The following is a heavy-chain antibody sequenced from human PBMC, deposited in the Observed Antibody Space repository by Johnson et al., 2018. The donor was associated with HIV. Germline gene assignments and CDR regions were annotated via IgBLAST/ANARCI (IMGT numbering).Heavy chain of an antibody. Sequence: QVQLVESGGGVVQPGRSLRLSCAASRFSFSRYGMHWVRQAPGKGLEWVAVISYDGINKYYTDSVKGRFTISRDNSKNTLYLQMNSLRAEDTAVYYCARVNIAFDIWGQGRMVTVSS. CDR1: RFSFSRYG. V-gene: IGHV3-30*19. CDR3: ARVNIAFDI. J-gene: IGHJ3*02. CDR2: ISYDGINK. D-gene: IGHD2/OR15-2a*01.